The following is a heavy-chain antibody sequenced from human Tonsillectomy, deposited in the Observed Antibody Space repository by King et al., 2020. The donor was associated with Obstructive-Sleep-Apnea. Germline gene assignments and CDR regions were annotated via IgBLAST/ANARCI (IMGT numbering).Heavy chain of an antibody. D-gene: IGHD2-21*02. CDR2: IDSDGSST. CDR1: GFTFGAYW. CDR3: ARGGDSASFDY. V-gene: IGHV3-74*02. J-gene: IGHJ4*02. Sequence: VQLVESGGGLVQPGGSLRLSCAASGFTFGAYWMNWVRQAPGKGLVWVSRIDSDGSSTVYADSVKGRFTISRDNAKNTLYLQMNSLRAEDTAVYYCARGGDSASFDYWGQGTLVTVSS.